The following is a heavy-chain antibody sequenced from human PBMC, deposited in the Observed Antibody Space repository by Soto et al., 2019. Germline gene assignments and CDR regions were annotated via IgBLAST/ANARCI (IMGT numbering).Heavy chain of an antibody. Sequence: LRLSCAGSGFTLSDHYIDWVRQAPGKGLEWVGRSRDEPQGYSTAYAASVKGRFTTSRDESKNSAYLQMNSLKTEDTAVYYCARSVTMIRGAPVYYYDGMDVWGQGTTVTVSS. J-gene: IGHJ6*02. V-gene: IGHV3-72*01. D-gene: IGHD3-10*01. CDR3: ARSVTMIRGAPVYYYDGMDV. CDR2: SRDEPQGYST. CDR1: GFTLSDHY.